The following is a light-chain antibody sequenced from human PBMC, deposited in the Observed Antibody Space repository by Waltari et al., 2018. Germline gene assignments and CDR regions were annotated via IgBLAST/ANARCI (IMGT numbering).Light chain of an antibody. CDR3: CSYAGRATWA. CDR1: SSAVGGYDY. J-gene: IGLJ3*02. Sequence: QSALTQPRSVSGSPGHSVTISCTGPSSAVGGYDYFSWYQQHPGQAPKRVIYDVNKRPSGVPDRFSGSKSGNTASLTISGLQADDEADYNCCSYAGRATWAFGGGTKLTVL. CDR2: DVN. V-gene: IGLV2-11*01.